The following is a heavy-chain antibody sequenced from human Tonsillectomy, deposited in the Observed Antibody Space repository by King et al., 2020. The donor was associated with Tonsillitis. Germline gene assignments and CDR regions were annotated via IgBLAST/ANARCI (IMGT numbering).Heavy chain of an antibody. CDR3: ARETSRAVDRRYYYYVLAV. CDR2: TYYRSKWCN. V-gene: IGHV6-1*01. D-gene: IGHD6-19*01. CDR1: GDSVSSNSVA. Sequence: MQLQESGPGLVRPSQTLSLTCDISGDSVSSNSVAWNCIRQSPSRGLEWLGRTYYRSKWCNDYAVSVKSRITIDPDTSKNQFSLQLNSLTPEDTAVYYCARETSRAVDRRYYYYVLAVWGHGTTVTVSS. J-gene: IGHJ6*02.